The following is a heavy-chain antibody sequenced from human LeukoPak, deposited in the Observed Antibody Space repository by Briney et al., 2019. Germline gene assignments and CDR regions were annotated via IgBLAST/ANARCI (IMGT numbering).Heavy chain of an antibody. CDR1: GGTFSSYA. J-gene: IGHJ4*02. D-gene: IGHD3-22*01. Sequence: PVKVSCKASGGTFSSYAISWVRQAPGQGLEWMGGIIPIFGTANYAQKFQGRVTITADESTSTAYMELSSLRSEDTAVYYCATHYYDSSGYYSWGQGTLVTVSS. CDR3: ATHYYDSSGYYS. CDR2: IIPIFGTA. V-gene: IGHV1-69*01.